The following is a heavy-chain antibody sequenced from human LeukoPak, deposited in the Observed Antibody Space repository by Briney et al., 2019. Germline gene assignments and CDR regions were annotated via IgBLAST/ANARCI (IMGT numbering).Heavy chain of an antibody. D-gene: IGHD3-10*01. V-gene: IGHV1-18*01. CDR3: ARDMRRGRDYCGSGTLEY. CDR2: ITVYNGDT. J-gene: IGHJ4*02. CDR1: GYTFTNYG. Sequence: ASVKVSCKASGYTFTNYGFSWVRQAPGQGLEWMGWITVYNGDTNYAQKFQGRVTMTRDTSISTAYMELSRLTSDDTAVYYCARDMRRGRDYCGSGTLEYWGQGTLVTVSS.